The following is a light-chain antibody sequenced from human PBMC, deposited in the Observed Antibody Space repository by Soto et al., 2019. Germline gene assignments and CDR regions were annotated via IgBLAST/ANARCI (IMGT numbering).Light chain of an antibody. CDR3: QQYGSSCIT. V-gene: IGKV3-15*01. CDR1: QSVSSY. J-gene: IGKJ5*01. CDR2: EAS. Sequence: EIVWTQSPATLSLSPGERATISCPASQSVSSYLAWYQQKPGQAPRLLIYEASTRATGVPARISGSGSGTEFTLTISSLQSEDFAVYYCQQYGSSCITFGQGTRLEIK.